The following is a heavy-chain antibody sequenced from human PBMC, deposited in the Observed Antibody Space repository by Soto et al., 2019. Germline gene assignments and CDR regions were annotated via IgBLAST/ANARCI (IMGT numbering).Heavy chain of an antibody. Sequence: QVQLPQSGPGLVKPSQTLSLTCAVSGDSVSRNNIAWNWLRQSPWRGLEWLGRTYYRAKWYNEYAASVRSRITSLLDTSKTQFALQLISVTPEDTAVYYCARRRWSTFDYWGQGAQVTVSS. CDR2: TYYRAKWYN. V-gene: IGHV6-1*01. J-gene: IGHJ4*02. CDR3: ARRRWSTFDY. D-gene: IGHD2-15*01. CDR1: GDSVSRNNIA.